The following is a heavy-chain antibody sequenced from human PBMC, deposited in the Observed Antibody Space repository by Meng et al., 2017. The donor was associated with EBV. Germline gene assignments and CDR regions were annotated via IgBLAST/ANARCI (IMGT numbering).Heavy chain of an antibody. Sequence: VQVVESGGGLVKPGESLNLSCAASEFTFTSAWMNWVRQAPGKGLEWVGRIRSQVDGRTADYSAPVKGRFTISRDDSKHTLYLQMNSLKIEDSVVYYCTTDEGGSRFWGQGTLVTVSS. D-gene: IGHD1-26*01. CDR1: EFTFTSAW. V-gene: IGHV3-15*01. CDR2: IRSQVDGRTA. CDR3: TTDEGGSRF. J-gene: IGHJ4*02.